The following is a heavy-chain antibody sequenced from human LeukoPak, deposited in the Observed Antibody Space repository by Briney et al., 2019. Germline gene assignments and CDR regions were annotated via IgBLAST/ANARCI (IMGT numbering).Heavy chain of an antibody. V-gene: IGHV4-39*01. CDR2: IYYSGST. D-gene: IGHD6-13*01. CDR1: GGSISSSSYY. J-gene: IGHJ4*02. CDR3: AGVGIAATEGLDY. Sequence: SETLSLTCTVAGGSISSSSYYWGWIRQPPGKGVEWIGSIYYSGSTYYNPAIKSRVTIAVNTSKNQFSLQLSSVPAADTAVYYCAGVGIAATEGLDYWGQGTLVTVSS.